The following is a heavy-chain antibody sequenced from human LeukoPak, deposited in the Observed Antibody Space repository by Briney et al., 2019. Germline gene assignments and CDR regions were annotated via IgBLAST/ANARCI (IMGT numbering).Heavy chain of an antibody. CDR3: ARERSVGDSSGYYYAY. V-gene: IGHV4-59*05. Sequence: PSETLSLTCTVSGGSISSYYWSWIRQPPGKGLEWIGSIYYSGSTYYNPSLKSRVTISVDTSKNQFSLKLSSVTAADTAVYYCARERSVGDSSGYYYAYWGQGTLVTVSS. CDR1: GGSISSYY. D-gene: IGHD3-22*01. J-gene: IGHJ4*02. CDR2: IYYSGST.